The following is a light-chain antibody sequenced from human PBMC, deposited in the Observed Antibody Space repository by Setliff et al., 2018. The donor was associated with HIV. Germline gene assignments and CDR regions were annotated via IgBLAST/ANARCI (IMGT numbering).Light chain of an antibody. V-gene: IGLV2-14*03. Sequence: QSALTQPASVSGSPGQSITISCTGTGSDVATSKYVSRYQQHPGKAPKLIIYDIVTRPSGVSNRFSGSKSGGTASLTISGLRAEDEADYYCSIHRSRGYVFGSGTKVTVL. J-gene: IGLJ1*01. CDR2: DIV. CDR3: SIHRSRGYV. CDR1: GSDVATSKY.